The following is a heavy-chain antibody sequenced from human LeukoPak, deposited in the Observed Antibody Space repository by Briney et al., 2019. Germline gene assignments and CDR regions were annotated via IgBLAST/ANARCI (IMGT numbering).Heavy chain of an antibody. CDR3: ARGTPYYYGMDV. CDR1: GGSISSYY. Sequence: SETLSLTCTVSGGSISSYYWSWIRQPPGKGLEWIGYIYYSGSTNYNPSFKSRVTISVDTSKNQFSLKLSSVTAADTAVYYCARGTPYYYGMDVWGQGTTVTVSS. J-gene: IGHJ6*02. CDR2: IYYSGST. V-gene: IGHV4-59*01.